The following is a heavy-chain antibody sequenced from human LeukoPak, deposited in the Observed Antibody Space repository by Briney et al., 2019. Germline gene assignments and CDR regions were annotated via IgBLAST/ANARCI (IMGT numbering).Heavy chain of an antibody. J-gene: IGHJ4*02. D-gene: IGHD6-13*01. CDR1: GYTFTSYG. CDR3: ARVGPLDARQQDNY. CDR2: ISAYNGNT. Sequence: ASVKVSCKASGYTFTSYGISWVRQAPGQGLEWMGWISAYNGNTNYAQKLQGRVAMTTDTSTSTAYMELRSLRSDDTAVYYCARVGPLDARQQDNYWGQGTLVTVSS. V-gene: IGHV1-18*01.